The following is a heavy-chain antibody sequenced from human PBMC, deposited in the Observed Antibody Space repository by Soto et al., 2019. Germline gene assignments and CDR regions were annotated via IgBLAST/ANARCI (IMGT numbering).Heavy chain of an antibody. CDR3: ARTPGYCSGGSCYAVGYFDY. J-gene: IGHJ4*02. D-gene: IGHD2-15*01. CDR2: MSCTGST. CDR1: GGSVSSGSYY. V-gene: IGHV4-61*01. Sequence: QVQLQESGPGLVKPSETLSLTCSVSGGSVSSGSYYWSWIRQPPGKGLEWIGYMSCTGSTNCNPSLKSRVTISVDTSKNQFSPKLSSVTAADTAVYYCARTPGYCSGGSCYAVGYFDYWGQGTLVTVSS.